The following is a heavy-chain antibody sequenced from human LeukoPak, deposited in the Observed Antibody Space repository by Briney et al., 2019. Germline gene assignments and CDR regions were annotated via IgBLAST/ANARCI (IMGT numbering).Heavy chain of an antibody. J-gene: IGHJ4*02. CDR2: INTDGSDT. Sequence: GGSLRLSCAASGFTFSNHWMHWVRQVSGKGLVWVSRINTDGSDTSYADSVEGRFTTSRDNARNTLYLQMNSLRPEDTAVYYCARNNWGIDDWGQGTLVTVSS. CDR3: ARNNWGIDD. V-gene: IGHV3-74*01. D-gene: IGHD7-27*01. CDR1: GFTFSNHW.